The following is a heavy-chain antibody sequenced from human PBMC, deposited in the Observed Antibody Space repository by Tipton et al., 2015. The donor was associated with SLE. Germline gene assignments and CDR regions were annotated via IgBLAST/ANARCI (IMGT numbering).Heavy chain of an antibody. CDR1: DDSIRDYY. V-gene: IGHV4-59*08. J-gene: IGHJ4*02. Sequence: TLSLTCSVSDDSIRDYYFSWIRQPPGNKLEWIGYTSHSGSTRYNPSLESRVTISLDTSKSHFSLKLGFVTAADTAIYYCARQLGWGDPFAFDYWDQGTLVTVSS. D-gene: IGHD2-21*02. CDR3: ARQLGWGDPFAFDY. CDR2: TSHSGST.